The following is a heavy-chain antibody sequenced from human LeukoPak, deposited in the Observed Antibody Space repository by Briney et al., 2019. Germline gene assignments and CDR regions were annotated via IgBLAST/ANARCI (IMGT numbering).Heavy chain of an antibody. D-gene: IGHD6-19*01. CDR1: GYTFTIYD. J-gene: IGHJ4*02. CDR2: MNPNSGNT. Sequence: GASVKVSCKASGYTFTIYDIKWVRQATGQGLEWMGWMNPNSGNTGYAQKFQGRVTMTRNTSISTAYMELSSLRSEDTAVYYCARGFRAVAGRTTYWGQGTLVTVSS. V-gene: IGHV1-8*01. CDR3: ARGFRAVAGRTTY.